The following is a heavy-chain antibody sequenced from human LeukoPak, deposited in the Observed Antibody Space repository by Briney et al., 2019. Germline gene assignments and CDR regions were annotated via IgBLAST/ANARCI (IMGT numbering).Heavy chain of an antibody. CDR3: GTGWAIDF. CDR2: IKQDGSEK. Sequence: GGSLRLSCAASGFTLSNHWMTWVRQAPGKGLECVAIIKQDGSEKYYVDSVKGRFTISRDNAKNLLYLQMNSLRAEDTAVYYCGTGWAIDFWGQGTLVTVSS. J-gene: IGHJ4*02. D-gene: IGHD5-24*01. V-gene: IGHV3-7*01. CDR1: GFTLSNHW.